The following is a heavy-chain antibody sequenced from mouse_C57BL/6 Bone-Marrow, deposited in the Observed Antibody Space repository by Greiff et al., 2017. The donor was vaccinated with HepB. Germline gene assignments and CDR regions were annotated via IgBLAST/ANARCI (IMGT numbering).Heavy chain of an antibody. CDR3: ARRELGPYWYFDV. V-gene: IGHV1-76*01. D-gene: IGHD4-1*01. Sequence: QVHVKQSGAELVRPGASVKLSCKASGYTFTDYYINWVKQRPGQGLEWIARIYPGSGNTYYNEKFKGKATLTAEKSSSTAYMQLSSLTSADSAVYFCARRELGPYWYFDVWGTGTTVTVSS. CDR1: GYTFTDYY. J-gene: IGHJ1*03. CDR2: IYPGSGNT.